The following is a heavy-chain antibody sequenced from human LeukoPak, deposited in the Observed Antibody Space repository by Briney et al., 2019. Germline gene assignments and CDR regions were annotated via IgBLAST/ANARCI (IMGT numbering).Heavy chain of an antibody. CDR1: GYIFTGYY. Sequence: ASVKVSCKASGYIFTGYYMHWVRQAPGQGLEWMGWINPNSGGTNYAQKLQGRVTMTTDTSTSTAYMELRSLRSDDTAVYYCARAPDPYYYGYWGQGTLVTVSS. J-gene: IGHJ4*02. V-gene: IGHV1-2*02. D-gene: IGHD3-10*01. CDR3: ARAPDPYYYGY. CDR2: INPNSGGT.